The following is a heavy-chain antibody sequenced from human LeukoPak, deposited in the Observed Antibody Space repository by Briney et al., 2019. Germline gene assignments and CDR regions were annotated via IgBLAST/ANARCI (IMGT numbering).Heavy chain of an antibody. V-gene: IGHV4-61*02. CDR3: ARDSLMVYATPFDP. J-gene: IGHJ5*02. CDR2: IYTSGST. D-gene: IGHD2-8*01. CDR1: GGSISSGSYY. Sequence: SETLSLTGTVSGGSISSGSYYWSWIRRPAGKGLEWIGRIYTSGSTNYNPSLKSRVTISVDTSKNQFSLKLSSVTAADTAVYYCARDSLMVYATPFDPWGQGTLATVSS.